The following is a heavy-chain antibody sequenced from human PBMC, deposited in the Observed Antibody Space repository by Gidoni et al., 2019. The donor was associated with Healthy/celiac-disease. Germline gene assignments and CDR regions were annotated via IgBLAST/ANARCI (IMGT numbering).Heavy chain of an antibody. J-gene: IGHJ4*02. CDR3: ARGDYDSSGYSPPEVVY. Sequence: QVQLVQSGAEVKKPGASVKVAGKAAGYTCNSDYMHWGRQAPGQGLEWMGIINPSGGSTSSAQKFQCRVPMTRDTSTITVYMALRSLRSEDTAVYYCARGDYDSSGYSPPEVVYWGQGTLVTVSS. V-gene: IGHV1-46*02. D-gene: IGHD3-22*01. CDR1: GYTCNSDY. CDR2: INPSGGST.